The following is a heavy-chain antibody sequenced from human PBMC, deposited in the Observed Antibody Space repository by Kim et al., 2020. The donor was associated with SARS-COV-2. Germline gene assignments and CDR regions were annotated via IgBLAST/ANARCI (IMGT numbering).Heavy chain of an antibody. CDR3: ALRRLIIGTIDY. V-gene: IGHV3-23*01. CDR1: GITFSIYA. D-gene: IGHD1-1*01. J-gene: IGHJ4*02. CDR2: TSESGSTT. Sequence: GGSLRLSCAASGITFSIYAMSWVRQAPGKGLEWVSATSESGSTTYYADSVKGRFTMSRDNSKYTVSLQMNGLRAEDTAIYYCALRRLIIGTIDYWGRGTLVTVSS.